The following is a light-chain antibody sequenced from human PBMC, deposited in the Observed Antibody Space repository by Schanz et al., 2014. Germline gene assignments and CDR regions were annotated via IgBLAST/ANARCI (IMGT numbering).Light chain of an antibody. V-gene: IGKV1-9*01. J-gene: IGKJ1*01. CDR1: QGISSY. Sequence: IQLTQSPSSLSASVGDRVTITCRASQGISSYLAWYQQKPGKAPKLLIYAASTLQSGVPSRFSGSRSGTDFTLTISSLQPEDVAVYYCLHRGTFGQGTKVEIK. CDR3: LHRGT. CDR2: AAS.